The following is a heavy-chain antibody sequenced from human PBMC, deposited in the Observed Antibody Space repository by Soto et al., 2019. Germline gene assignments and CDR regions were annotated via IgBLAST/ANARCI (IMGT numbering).Heavy chain of an antibody. V-gene: IGHV3-7*01. J-gene: IGHJ4*02. CDR3: VKDVHYFDY. CDR1: GFTFSRYW. D-gene: IGHD1-1*01. Sequence: GGSLRLSCAASGFTFSRYWMTWVRQAPGTGLEWVANINQDGSEKYYVDSVRGRFTISRDNAKNSLYLEMNSLRAEDSAVYYCVKDVHYFDYWGQETLVTVSS. CDR2: INQDGSEK.